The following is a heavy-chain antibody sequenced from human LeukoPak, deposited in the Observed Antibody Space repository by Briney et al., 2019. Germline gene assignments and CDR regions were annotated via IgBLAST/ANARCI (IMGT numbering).Heavy chain of an antibody. CDR1: GFTFSSYA. CDR3: ARGLRYCSGGSCYSWTFDY. J-gene: IGHJ4*02. V-gene: IGHV3-30*04. D-gene: IGHD2-15*01. Sequence: GGSLRLSCAASGFTFSSYAMHWVRQAPGKGLEWVAVISYDGSNKYYADSVKGRFTISRDNSMNTLYLQMNSLRADDTAVYYCARGLRYCSGGSCYSWTFDYWGQGTLVTVSS. CDR2: ISYDGSNK.